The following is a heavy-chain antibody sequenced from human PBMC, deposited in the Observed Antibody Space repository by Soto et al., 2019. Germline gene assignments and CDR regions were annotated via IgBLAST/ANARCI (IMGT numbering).Heavy chain of an antibody. D-gene: IGHD3-3*01. V-gene: IGHV3-74*01. CDR2: INSDGSRT. CDR3: VVFHYDFWSANPNL. CDR1: GFSFSRYW. Sequence: HPGGSLRLSCAASGFSFSRYWMYWVRQAPGKGLVWVSHINSDGSRTTYADSVKGRFTISRDNAKNTLYLQMNSLRAEDTAVYYCVVFHYDFWSANPNLWGQGTLVTVSS. J-gene: IGHJ5*02.